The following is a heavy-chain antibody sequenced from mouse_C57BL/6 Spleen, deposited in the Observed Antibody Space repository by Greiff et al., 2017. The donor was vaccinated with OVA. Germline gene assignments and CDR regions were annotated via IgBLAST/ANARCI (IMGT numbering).Heavy chain of an antibody. Sequence: DVMLVESGGGLVKPGGSLKLSCAASGFTFSDYGMHWVRQAPEKGLEWVAYISSGSSTIYYADTVKGRFTISRDNAKNTLFLQMTSLRSEDSAMYYCARIDDYDVGFAYWGQGTLVTVSA. CDR2: ISSGSSTI. CDR1: GFTFSDYG. D-gene: IGHD2-4*01. J-gene: IGHJ3*01. CDR3: ARIDDYDVGFAY. V-gene: IGHV5-17*01.